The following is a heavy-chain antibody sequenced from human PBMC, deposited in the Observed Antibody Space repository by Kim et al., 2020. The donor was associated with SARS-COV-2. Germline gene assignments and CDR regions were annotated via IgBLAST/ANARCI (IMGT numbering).Heavy chain of an antibody. Sequence: GNTNEAQKIQGRVTMTTDTSTSTAYMELRSLRSDDTAVYYCARAERGFDYWGQGTLVTVSS. CDR3: ARAERGFDY. J-gene: IGHJ4*02. CDR2: GNT. D-gene: IGHD1-1*01. V-gene: IGHV1-18*01.